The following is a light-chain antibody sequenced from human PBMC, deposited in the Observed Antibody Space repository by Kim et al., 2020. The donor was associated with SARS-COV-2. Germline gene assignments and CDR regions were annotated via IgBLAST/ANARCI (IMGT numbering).Light chain of an antibody. CDR1: SSNIGAHYD. Sequence: GVTISCTGSSSNIGAHYDVHWYQQLPGTAPKLLIYGNNNRPSGVPDRFSGSKSGTSASLAITGLQAEDEADYYCQSYDRSLSGSIFGGGTRLTVL. J-gene: IGLJ2*01. V-gene: IGLV1-40*01. CDR2: GNN. CDR3: QSYDRSLSGSI.